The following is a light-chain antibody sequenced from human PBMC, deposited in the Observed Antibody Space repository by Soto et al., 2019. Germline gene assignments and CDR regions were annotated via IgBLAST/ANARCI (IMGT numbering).Light chain of an antibody. CDR2: EVN. V-gene: IGLV2-14*01. Sequence: QSALTQPASVSGSPGQSIIISCTGTSSDVGRYNYVSWYQQHPGKAPKLIIYEVNNRPSEISNRFSGSKSANTASLTISGLQAEDEADYYCTSFTSSATYVFGTGTKIPV. CDR1: SSDVGRYNY. CDR3: TSFTSSATYV. J-gene: IGLJ1*01.